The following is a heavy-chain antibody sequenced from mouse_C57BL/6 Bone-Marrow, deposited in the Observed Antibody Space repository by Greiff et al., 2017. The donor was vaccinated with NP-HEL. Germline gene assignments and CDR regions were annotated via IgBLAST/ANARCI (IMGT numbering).Heavy chain of an antibody. J-gene: IGHJ4*01. CDR2: LYPSRCSP. V-gene: IGHV1-81*01. CDR3: APITTVVAYYYAMDY. D-gene: IGHD1-1*01. CDR1: GSPFPRSC. Sequence: QVQLQQSGAYLSLPGASVKLSCTASGSPFPRSCLRFFPPRPFPFLSFLFSLYPSRCSPYYNEKFKGKATLTADKSSSTAYMELRSLTSEDSAVYFCAPITTVVAYYYAMDYWGQGTSVTVSS.